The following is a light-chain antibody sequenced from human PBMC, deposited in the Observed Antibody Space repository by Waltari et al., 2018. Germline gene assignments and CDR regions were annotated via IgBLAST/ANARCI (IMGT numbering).Light chain of an antibody. CDR1: KIGSKS. CDR3: QIWESTSDHVV. J-gene: IGLJ2*01. CDR2: FDS. Sequence: SYVLTQPPSVSLAPGKTATITCGGGKIGSKSVHWYQQKPGQAPVLLISFDSDRPSGIPERFSGFNSGNTATLTISGVEAGDEADYYCQIWESTSDHVVFGGGTKLTVL. V-gene: IGLV3-21*01.